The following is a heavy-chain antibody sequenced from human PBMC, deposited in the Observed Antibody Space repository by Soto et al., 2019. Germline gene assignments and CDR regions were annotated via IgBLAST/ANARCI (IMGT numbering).Heavy chain of an antibody. CDR3: ARQAAVLRFLEWLPAYFDY. CDR2: IYYSGST. CDR1: GGSISSSSYY. V-gene: IGHV4-39*01. Sequence: PSETLSLTCTVPGGSISSSSYYWGWIRQPPGKGLEWIGSIYYSGSTYYNPSLKSRVTISVDTSKNQFSLKLSSVTAADTAVYYCARQAAVLRFLEWLPAYFDYWGQGTLVTVS. J-gene: IGHJ4*02. D-gene: IGHD3-3*01.